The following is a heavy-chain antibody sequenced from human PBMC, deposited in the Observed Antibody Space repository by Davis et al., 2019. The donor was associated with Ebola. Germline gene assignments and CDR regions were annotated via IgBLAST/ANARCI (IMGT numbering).Heavy chain of an antibody. J-gene: IGHJ6*02. Sequence: SGPTLVKPTQTLTLTCTFSGFSLNTSGVCVNWIRQPPGRALEWLARIDWNDDKYYATSLKTRLTISKDTSKNQVVLTMTNMDPVDIGTYYCARTRGYSGFFGDYYSYGMDVWGQGTTVTVSS. D-gene: IGHD5-12*01. CDR3: ARTRGYSGFFGDYYSYGMDV. CDR1: GFSLNTSGVC. CDR2: IDWNDDK. V-gene: IGHV2-70*11.